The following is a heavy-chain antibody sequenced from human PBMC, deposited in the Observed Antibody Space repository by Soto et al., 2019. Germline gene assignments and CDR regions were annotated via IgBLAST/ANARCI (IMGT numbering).Heavy chain of an antibody. CDR3: ARDWGRYQLLH. V-gene: IGHV4-4*02. D-gene: IGHD2-2*01. CDR2: IHHSGST. J-gene: IGHJ4*02. Sequence: SETLSLTCVVSGDSISSIYWWSWVRQSPGKGLEWIGDIHHSGSTNYNPSLKSRVTISVDKSKNQFSLKLRSVTAADTAVYYCARDWGRYQLLHWGQGTLVTVSS. CDR1: GDSISSIYW.